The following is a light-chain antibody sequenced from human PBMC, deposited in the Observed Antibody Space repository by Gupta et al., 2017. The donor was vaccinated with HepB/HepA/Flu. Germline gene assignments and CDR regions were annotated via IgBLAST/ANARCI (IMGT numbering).Light chain of an antibody. V-gene: IGLV1-44*01. CDR2: INN. Sequence: QSVLTQPPSASGTPGQSVTIACSGSRSSIGSNTVNRYQPLPETAPNLLIYINNKRRSGGPARFSGSKSGTSTTVAINRLQAEDGAAYYCEAWDDSRNGDVVFGGGTTLTVL. CDR3: EAWDDSRNGDVV. J-gene: IGLJ2*01. CDR1: RSSIGSNT.